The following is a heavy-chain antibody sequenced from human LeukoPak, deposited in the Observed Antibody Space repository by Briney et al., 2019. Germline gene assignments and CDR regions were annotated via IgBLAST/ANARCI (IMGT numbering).Heavy chain of an antibody. CDR3: ARDYYYDSSGYYLDY. CDR2: ISGSGGST. J-gene: IGHJ4*02. CDR1: GLTFSSYG. Sequence: GGSLRLSCAASGLTFSSYGMSWVRQAPGRGLEWVSAISGSGGSTYYADSVKGRFTISRDNSKNTLYLQMNSLRAEDTAVYYCARDYYYDSSGYYLDYWGQGTLVTVSS. V-gene: IGHV3-23*01. D-gene: IGHD3-22*01.